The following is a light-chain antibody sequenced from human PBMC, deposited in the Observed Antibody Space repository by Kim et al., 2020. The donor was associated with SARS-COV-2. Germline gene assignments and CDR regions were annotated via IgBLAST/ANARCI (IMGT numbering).Light chain of an antibody. J-gene: IGKJ2*01. CDR1: HDMTNY. V-gene: IGKV1-12*01. CDR3: QQANSFPYT. CDR2: AAS. Sequence: SDSVGDRVTITCRSSHDMTNYLVWIQKKPGEAPRSLIYAASTVRGGVSSRFSGSGSGTEFTLTISSLQPEDFATYYCQQANSFPYTIGKRTKLEI.